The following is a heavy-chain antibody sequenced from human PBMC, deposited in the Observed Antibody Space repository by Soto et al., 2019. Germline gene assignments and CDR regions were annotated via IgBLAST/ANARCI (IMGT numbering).Heavy chain of an antibody. CDR1: GYSISSGYY. D-gene: IGHD3-3*01. CDR2: IYHSGST. CDR3: PRDPTYYHFWSGLFPGPGTPREYYGMDV. V-gene: IGHV4-38-2*02. Sequence: ASETLSLTCAVSGYSISSGYYWGWIRQPPGRGLEWIGSIYHSGSTYYNPSLKSRVTISVDTSKNQCSLKLSPVPAADTAVYYCPRDPTYYHFWSGLFPGPGTPREYYGMDVWGQGTTVTVSS. J-gene: IGHJ6*02.